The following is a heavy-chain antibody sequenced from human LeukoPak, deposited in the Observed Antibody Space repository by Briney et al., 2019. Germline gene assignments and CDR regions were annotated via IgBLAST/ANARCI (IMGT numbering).Heavy chain of an antibody. J-gene: IGHJ6*04. CDR1: GYTFTSYY. CDR2: INPSGGST. D-gene: IGHD1/OR15-1a*01. V-gene: IGHV1-46*01. Sequence: EASVKVSCKASGYTFTSYYMHWVRQAPGQGLEWMGIINPSGGSTSYAQKFQGRVTITRNTSISTAYMELSSLRSEDTAVYYCARVWQNSLDVWGKGTTVTVSS. CDR3: ARVWQNSLDV.